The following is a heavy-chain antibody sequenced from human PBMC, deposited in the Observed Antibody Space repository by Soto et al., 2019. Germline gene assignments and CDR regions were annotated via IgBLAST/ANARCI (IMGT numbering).Heavy chain of an antibody. V-gene: IGHV3-23*01. CDR1: GFSFGTYT. J-gene: IGHJ6*02. CDR2: LSDSVGTT. D-gene: IGHD3-10*01. CDR3: AKDRRYYGSGSYYNGMDV. Sequence: GGSLRLSCAVSGFSFGTYTVNWVRQAPGMGLEWVSGLSDSVGTTHYAYSVKGRFTISRDKSKNTLYLQMNNLRAEDTAVYYCAKDRRYYGSGSYYNGMDVWGQGTTVTVSS.